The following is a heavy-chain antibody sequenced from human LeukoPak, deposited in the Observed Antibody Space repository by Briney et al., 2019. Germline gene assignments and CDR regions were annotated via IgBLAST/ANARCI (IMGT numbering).Heavy chain of an antibody. Sequence: GGSLRLSCEGSGFNFNDAWMSWIRQAPGKGLEWVGRVRTTAEGETTDYAAPVRGRFIISRDDSKNMVFLQMNRLETEDTAIYYCTAGLGKTDDDSWGQGILVTVSS. J-gene: IGHJ4*02. CDR2: VRTTAEGETT. D-gene: IGHD4-11*01. CDR1: GFNFNDAW. CDR3: TAGLGKTDDDS. V-gene: IGHV3-15*01.